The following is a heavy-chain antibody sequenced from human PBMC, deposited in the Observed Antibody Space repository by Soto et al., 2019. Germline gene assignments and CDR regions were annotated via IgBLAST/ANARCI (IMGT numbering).Heavy chain of an antibody. D-gene: IGHD6-6*01. CDR2: INPSVGSA. CDR3: ARARAVAARQSGMDV. Sequence: ASVKVSCKASGYTFTSYYLHWMRQAPGQGLEWMGIINPSVGSASYAQKFQGRVTMTRDPSTSTVYMELSSLTSEDTAVYYCARARAVAARQSGMDVLGQGTTVTVSS. J-gene: IGHJ6*02. V-gene: IGHV1-46*01. CDR1: GYTFTSYY.